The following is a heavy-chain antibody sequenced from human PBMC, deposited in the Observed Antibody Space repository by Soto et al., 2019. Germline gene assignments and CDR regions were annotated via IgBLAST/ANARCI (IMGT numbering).Heavy chain of an antibody. D-gene: IGHD5-18*01. CDR1: GGTFSSYA. Sequence: GASVKVSCKASGGTFSSYAISWVRQAPGQGLEWMGGIIPIFGTANYAQKFQGRVTITADESTSTAYMELSSLRSEDTAVYYCARDADDTAMPPNRLAPWGQGTLVTVSS. J-gene: IGHJ5*02. V-gene: IGHV1-69*13. CDR3: ARDADDTAMPPNRLAP. CDR2: IIPIFGTA.